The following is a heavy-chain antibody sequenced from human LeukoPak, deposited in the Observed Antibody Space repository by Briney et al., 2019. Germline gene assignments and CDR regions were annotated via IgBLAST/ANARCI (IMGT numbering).Heavy chain of an antibody. CDR1: GFTFSSYA. CDR2: ISYDGSNK. V-gene: IGHV3-30-3*01. D-gene: IGHD3-3*01. Sequence: GGSLRLSCAASGFTFSSYALHWVRQAPGKGLEWVAVISYDGSNKYYADSVKGRFTIPRDNSKNTLYLQMNSLRAEDTAVYYCARDRLRFSLDAFDIWGQGTMVTVSS. J-gene: IGHJ3*02. CDR3: ARDRLRFSLDAFDI.